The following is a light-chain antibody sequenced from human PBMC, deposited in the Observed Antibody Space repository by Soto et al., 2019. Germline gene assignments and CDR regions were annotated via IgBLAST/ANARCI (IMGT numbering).Light chain of an antibody. CDR1: QSVSSSF. Sequence: EIVSTQSPGTLSLSPGERATLSCRASQSVSSSFLAWYQQKPGQAPRLLIYAASRRATGIPDRFSGSGSGTDFTLTISRLEPEDFAVYYCQQYGSSVFSFGPGTKVDIK. V-gene: IGKV3-20*01. J-gene: IGKJ3*01. CDR2: AAS. CDR3: QQYGSSVFS.